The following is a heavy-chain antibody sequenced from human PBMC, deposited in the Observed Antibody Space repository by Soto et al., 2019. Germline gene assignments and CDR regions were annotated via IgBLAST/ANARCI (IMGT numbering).Heavy chain of an antibody. CDR3: ARDSPIFGVVIIPSSGHDAFDI. J-gene: IGHJ3*02. CDR1: GYTFTSYG. CDR2: ISAYNGNT. V-gene: IGHV1-18*01. D-gene: IGHD3-3*01. Sequence: ASAKVSCKASGYTFTSYGISWVRQAPGQGLEWMGWISAYNGNTNYAQKLQGRVTMTTDTSTSTAYMELRSLRSDDTAVYYCARDSPIFGVVIIPSSGHDAFDIWGQGTMVTVSS.